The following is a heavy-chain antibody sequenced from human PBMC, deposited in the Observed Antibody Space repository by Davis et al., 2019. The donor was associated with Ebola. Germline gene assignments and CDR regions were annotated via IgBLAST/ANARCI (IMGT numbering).Heavy chain of an antibody. CDR3: ARGGYFDSSGYSHDAFDI. D-gene: IGHD3-22*01. CDR1: GFTFSSYG. Sequence: GGSLRLSCAASGFTFSSYGMHWVRQAPGKGLEWVSSISSDSYFIYYADSLKGRFTISRDNAKNSLYLQLNSLRPEDTAVYHCARGGYFDSSGYSHDAFDIWGQGTRVTVSS. V-gene: IGHV3-21*01. CDR2: ISSDSYFI. J-gene: IGHJ3*02.